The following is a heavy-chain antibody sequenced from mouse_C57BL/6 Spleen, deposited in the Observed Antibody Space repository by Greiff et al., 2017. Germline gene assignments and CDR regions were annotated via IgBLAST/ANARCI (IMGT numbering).Heavy chain of an antibody. V-gene: IGHV14-4*01. Sequence: EVQLQQSGAELVRPGASVKLSCTASGFNIKDDYMHWVKQRPEQGLEWIGWIDPENGDTEYASKFQGKATITADTSSNTAYLQLSSLTSEDTAVYYCTTRYDGYYGEVSDWGQGTLVTVSA. D-gene: IGHD2-3*01. CDR2: IDPENGDT. J-gene: IGHJ3*01. CDR3: TTRYDGYYGEVSD. CDR1: GFNIKDDY.